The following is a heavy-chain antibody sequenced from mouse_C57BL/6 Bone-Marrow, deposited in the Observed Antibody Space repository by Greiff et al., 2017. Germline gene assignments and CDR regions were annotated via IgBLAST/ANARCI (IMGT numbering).Heavy chain of an antibody. Sequence: VQLQQSGPVLVKPGASVKMSCKASGYTFTDYYMNWVKQSHGKSLEWIGVLNPYNGGTSYNQKFKGKGTLTVDKSSITAYMERNSLTSEDSAVYYCARRAYYYIWYFDVWGTGTTVTVSS. J-gene: IGHJ1*03. D-gene: IGHD2-10*01. CDR3: ARRAYYYIWYFDV. CDR2: LNPYNGGT. V-gene: IGHV1-19*01. CDR1: GYTFTDYY.